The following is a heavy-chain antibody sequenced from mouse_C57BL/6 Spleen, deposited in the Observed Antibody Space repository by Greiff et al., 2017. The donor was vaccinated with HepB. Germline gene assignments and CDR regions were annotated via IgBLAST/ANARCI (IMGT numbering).Heavy chain of an antibody. CDR2: INPNTGST. CDR1: GYTFTDYN. V-gene: IGHV1-18*01. D-gene: IGHD2-10*02. J-gene: IGHJ3*01. Sequence: EVQLQPSGPELVKPGASVKISCKASGYTFTDYNMDWVKQSHGKSLEWIVDINPNTGSTNYNQKFKGKTTLTVDKSSSTANMELRSLTSEDTAVYYCTRRGILAWFAYWGQGTLVTVSA. CDR3: TRRGILAWFAY.